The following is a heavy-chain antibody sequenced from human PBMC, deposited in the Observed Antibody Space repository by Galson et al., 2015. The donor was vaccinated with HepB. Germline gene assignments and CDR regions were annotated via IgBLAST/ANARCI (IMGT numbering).Heavy chain of an antibody. V-gene: IGHV5-51*01. D-gene: IGHD6-13*01. CDR3: ARLFSHRGYSSSWDRGGAFDI. J-gene: IGHJ3*02. Sequence: QSGAEVKKPGESLKISCKGSGYSFTSYWIGWVRQMPGKGLEWMGIIYPGDSDTRYSPSFQGQVTISADKSISTAYLQWSSLKASDTAMYYCARLFSHRGYSSSWDRGGAFDIWGQGTMVTVSS. CDR2: IYPGDSDT. CDR1: GYSFTSYW.